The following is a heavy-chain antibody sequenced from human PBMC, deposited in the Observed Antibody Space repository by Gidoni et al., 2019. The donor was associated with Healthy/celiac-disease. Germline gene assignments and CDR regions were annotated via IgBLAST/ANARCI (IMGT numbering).Heavy chain of an antibody. Sequence: VQLVESGGGLVQPGGSLRLSCAASGFTFSSYWMSWVRQAPGKGLEWVANIKQDGSEKYYVDAVKGRFTISRDNAKNSLYLQMNSLRAEDTAVYYCARIGIAVAGTLKYFQHWGQGTLVTVSS. CDR1: GFTFSSYW. J-gene: IGHJ1*01. CDR2: IKQDGSEK. D-gene: IGHD6-19*01. V-gene: IGHV3-7*01. CDR3: ARIGIAVAGTLKYFQH.